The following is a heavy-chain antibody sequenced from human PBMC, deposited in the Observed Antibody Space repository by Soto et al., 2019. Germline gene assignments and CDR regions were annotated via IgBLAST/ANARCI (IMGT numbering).Heavy chain of an antibody. J-gene: IGHJ5*02. V-gene: IGHV1-2*04. CDR3: ARSVCSGGSCYLQTEPNNWFDP. Sequence: ASVKVSCKASGYTFTGYYMHWVRQAPGQGLEWMGWINPNSGGTNYAQKFQGWVTMTRDTSISTAYMELSRLRSDDTAVYYCARSVCSGGSCYLQTEPNNWFDPWGQGTLVTVSS. D-gene: IGHD2-15*01. CDR1: GYTFTGYY. CDR2: INPNSGGT.